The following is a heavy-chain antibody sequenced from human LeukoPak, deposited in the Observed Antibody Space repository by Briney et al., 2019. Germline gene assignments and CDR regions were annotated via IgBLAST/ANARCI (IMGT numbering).Heavy chain of an antibody. V-gene: IGHV3-7*01. CDR2: VNQDGTQK. J-gene: IGHJ4*01. CDR1: GFTFNKYW. CDR3: VRDVSSGWAFDY. D-gene: IGHD6-19*01. Sequence: GGSLTLSCSASGFTFNKYWMTWIRQLPGQGLEWVANVNQDGTQKYYVDSVKGRFTNSRDNARNLLYLQMKSLRAEDTAVYYCVRDVSSGWAFDYWGHGTLVTVSS.